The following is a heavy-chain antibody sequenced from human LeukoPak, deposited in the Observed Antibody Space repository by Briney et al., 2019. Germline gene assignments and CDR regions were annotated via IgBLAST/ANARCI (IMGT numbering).Heavy chain of an antibody. D-gene: IGHD1-7*01. CDR1: GGTFSSYA. V-gene: IGHV1-69*11. J-gene: IGHJ5*02. CDR3: VLEDNWNYIARLGITGFDP. Sequence: SAKVSCKASGGTFSSYAISWVRQAPGQGLEWMGRIIPILGTANYAQKFQGRVTITTDESASTAYMELSSLRSEDTAVYYCVLEDNWNYIARLGITGFDPWGQGTLVTVSS. CDR2: IIPILGTA.